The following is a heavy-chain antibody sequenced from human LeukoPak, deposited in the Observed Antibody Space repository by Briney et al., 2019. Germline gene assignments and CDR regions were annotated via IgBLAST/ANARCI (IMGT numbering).Heavy chain of an antibody. CDR1: GFTFDDYG. D-gene: IGHD6-19*01. J-gene: IGHJ4*02. CDR3: ARAAGKGGDY. V-gene: IGHV3-20*04. Sequence: GGSLRLSCAASGFTFDDYGMSLVRQDPGKGLEWVSGINWYGGSTGYADSVKGRFPISSDNAKHSLYLQMNSLRAEDTALYYCARAAGKGGDYWGQGTLVTVSS. CDR2: INWYGGST.